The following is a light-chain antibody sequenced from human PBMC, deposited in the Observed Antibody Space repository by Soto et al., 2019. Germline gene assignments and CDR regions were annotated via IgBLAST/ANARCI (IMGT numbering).Light chain of an antibody. Sequence: EIVLTQSPGTLSLSPGERATLSCRASQSINIDYLAWYHQRSGQAPRDLIYGASSRATGIPDRFSGSGSGTDFTLTISRLEPEDFGVYYCHQYGTPPWTFGQGTKVEIK. CDR3: HQYGTPPWT. V-gene: IGKV3-20*01. CDR1: QSINIDY. J-gene: IGKJ1*01. CDR2: GAS.